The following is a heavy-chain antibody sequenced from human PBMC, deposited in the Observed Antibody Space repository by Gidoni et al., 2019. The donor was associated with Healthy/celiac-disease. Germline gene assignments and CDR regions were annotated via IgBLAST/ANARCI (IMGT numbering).Heavy chain of an antibody. CDR3: ARDAPDIVVVPAAIPGYYYYGMDV. D-gene: IGHD2-2*02. J-gene: IGHJ6*02. Sequence: QVQLVQSGAEVKKPGSSVKVSCKASGGTFSSYAISWVRQAPGQGLEWMGGIIPIFGTANYAQKFQGRVTIIADESTSTAYMELSSLRSEDTAVYYCARDAPDIVVVPAAIPGYYYYGMDVWGQGTTVTVSS. CDR2: IIPIFGTA. CDR1: GGTFSSYA. V-gene: IGHV1-69*01.